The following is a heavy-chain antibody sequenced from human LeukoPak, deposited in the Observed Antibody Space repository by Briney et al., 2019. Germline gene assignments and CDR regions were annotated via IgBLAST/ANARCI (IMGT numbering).Heavy chain of an antibody. CDR3: ARDRVLGDDTFAD. J-gene: IGHJ4*02. D-gene: IGHD4-17*01. Sequence: GALRISCAASGFTLSSYWMNWVRPAPGKGLEWVANIKQDGSEKYYVDSVKGRFTTSRDNAKNSLYLQMNRLRAEDTAVYYCARDRVLGDDTFADWGEGTLVTVSS. CDR1: GFTLSSYW. V-gene: IGHV3-7*01. CDR2: IKQDGSEK.